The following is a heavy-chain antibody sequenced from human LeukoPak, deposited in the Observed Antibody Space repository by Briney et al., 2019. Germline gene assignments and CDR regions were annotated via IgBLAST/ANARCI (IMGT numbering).Heavy chain of an antibody. Sequence: GGSLRLSCAASGFNFPGDGMSWVRQASGKGLEWISGINWNGGDKRYAVSVRGRFTISRDNARNSLYLHMDSLRGEDTALYYCTRSPEWDPKQLGFKYFDYWGQGALVTVSS. CDR2: INWNGGDK. V-gene: IGHV3-20*04. J-gene: IGHJ4*02. CDR1: GFNFPGDG. D-gene: IGHD1-26*01. CDR3: TRSPEWDPKQLGFKYFDY.